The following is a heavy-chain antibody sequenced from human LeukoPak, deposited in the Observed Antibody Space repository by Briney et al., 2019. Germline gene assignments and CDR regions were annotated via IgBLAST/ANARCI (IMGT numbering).Heavy chain of an antibody. D-gene: IGHD4-17*01. J-gene: IGHJ4*02. Sequence: GSLRLSCTASGFTFGDYAMSWFRQAPGKGLEWVSVIYSGGNTYYADFVKGRFTISRDTFKNSLFLQMTSLRAEDTALYFCVYGDFVRTVNYFDYWGQGTLVTVSS. V-gene: IGHV3-66*01. CDR3: VYGDFVRTVNYFDY. CDR1: GFTFGDYA. CDR2: IYSGGNT.